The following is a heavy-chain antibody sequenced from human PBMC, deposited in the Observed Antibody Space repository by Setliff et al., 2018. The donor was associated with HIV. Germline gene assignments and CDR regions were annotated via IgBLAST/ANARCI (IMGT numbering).Heavy chain of an antibody. CDR1: GGSISSYY. J-gene: IGHJ4*02. CDR3: ARGGAFWSGYYGFDY. D-gene: IGHD3-3*01. CDR2: VYDSGST. V-gene: IGHV4-59*12. Sequence: PSETLSLTCTVSGGSISSYYWSWIRQPPGKGLEWIGDVYDSGSTNNNPSLKSRVTISVDTSKNQFSLNLTSVTAADTAVYYCARGGAFWSGYYGFDYWGQGTLVTVSS.